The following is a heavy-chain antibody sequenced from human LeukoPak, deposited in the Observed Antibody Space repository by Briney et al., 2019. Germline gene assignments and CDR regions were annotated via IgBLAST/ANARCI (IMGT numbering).Heavy chain of an antibody. D-gene: IGHD4-23*01. V-gene: IGHV1-69*05. CDR3: ARSNSGGNPLVDAFDI. CDR2: IIPIFGTA. J-gene: IGHJ3*02. Sequence: SVKVSCKASGGTFSSYAISWVRQPPGPGLEWMGGIIPIFGTANYAQKFQGRGTITTDESTSTAYMELSSLRSEDTAVYYCARSNSGGNPLVDAFDIWGQGTMVTVSS. CDR1: GGTFSSYA.